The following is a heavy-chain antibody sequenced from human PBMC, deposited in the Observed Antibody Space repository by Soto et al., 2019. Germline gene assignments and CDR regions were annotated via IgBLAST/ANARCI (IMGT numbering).Heavy chain of an antibody. V-gene: IGHV4-39*01. CDR1: GGSISSSSYY. CDR3: ASPGDCGGDCYVDY. Sequence: SETLSLTCTVSGGSISSSSYYWGWIRQPPGKGLEWIGSIYYSGSTYYNPSLKSRVTISVDTSKNQFSLKLSSVTAADTAVYYCASPGDCGGDCYVDYWGQGTLVTV. CDR2: IYYSGST. J-gene: IGHJ4*02. D-gene: IGHD2-21*02.